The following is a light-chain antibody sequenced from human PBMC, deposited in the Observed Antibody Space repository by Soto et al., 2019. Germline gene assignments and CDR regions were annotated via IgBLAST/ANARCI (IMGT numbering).Light chain of an antibody. Sequence: QSALTQPASVSGSPGQSITISCTGTSSDVGGYNYVSWYQHHPGKAPKLMIYEVSNRPSGVSNRFSGSKSGNTASLTISGLQVEDEADYYCSSHKSTSTLYVFGPGTKLTVL. J-gene: IGLJ1*01. CDR2: EVS. V-gene: IGLV2-14*01. CDR3: SSHKSTSTLYV. CDR1: SSDVGGYNY.